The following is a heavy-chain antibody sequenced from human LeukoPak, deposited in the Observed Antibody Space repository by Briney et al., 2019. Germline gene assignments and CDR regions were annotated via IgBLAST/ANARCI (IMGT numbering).Heavy chain of an antibody. CDR3: ARVDTAMVIDS. CDR2: IIPILGIA. J-gene: IGHJ4*02. Sequence: SVKVSCKASAGTFSSYAISWVRQAPGQGLEWMGRIIPILGIANYAQKFQGRVTITADKSTSTAYMELSSLRSEDTAVYYCARVDTAMVIDSWGQGTLVTVSS. CDR1: AGTFSSYA. D-gene: IGHD5-18*01. V-gene: IGHV1-69*04.